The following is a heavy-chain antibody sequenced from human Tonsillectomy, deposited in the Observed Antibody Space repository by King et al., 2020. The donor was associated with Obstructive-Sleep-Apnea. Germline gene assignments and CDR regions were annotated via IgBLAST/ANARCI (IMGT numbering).Heavy chain of an antibody. Sequence: VQLVESGGGVVQPGKSLRLSCTASGFGFSTFAMHWVRQAPGKGLEWVTVISFDGDNEDYADSVKGRFTVSRDNSENTLYLQMNSLRPEDTAVYYCARARPCFRTTCYSHGVDVWGQGTTVTVS. CDR2: ISFDGDNE. CDR1: GFGFSTFA. CDR3: ARARPCFRTTCYSHGVDV. D-gene: IGHD1-14*01. J-gene: IGHJ6*02. V-gene: IGHV3-30-3*01.